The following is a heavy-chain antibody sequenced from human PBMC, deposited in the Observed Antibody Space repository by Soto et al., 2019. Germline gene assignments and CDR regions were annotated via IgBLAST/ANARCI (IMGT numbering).Heavy chain of an antibody. V-gene: IGHV3-33*01. CDR3: ARGYYDTSDYPHIAFDI. J-gene: IGHJ3*02. D-gene: IGHD3-22*01. CDR1: GFTFSSYG. CDR2: IWYDGSKK. Sequence: QVQLVESGGGVVQPGRSLRLSCAASGFTFSSYGMHWVRQAPGKGLEWVAVIWYDGSKKYYADSVKGRFTISRDNSKNTLYLQMDSLRAEDTAVYYCARGYYDTSDYPHIAFDIWGQGTMVTVSS.